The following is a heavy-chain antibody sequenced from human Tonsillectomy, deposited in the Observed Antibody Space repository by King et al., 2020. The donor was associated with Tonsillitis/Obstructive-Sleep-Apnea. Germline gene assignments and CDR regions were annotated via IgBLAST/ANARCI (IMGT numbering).Heavy chain of an antibody. J-gene: IGHJ6*03. D-gene: IGHD3-16*01. CDR2: ISSRSRTI. CDR3: ARDIGGNGGYYYYYMDV. Sequence: EVQLVESGGGLVQPGGSLRLSCAASGFTFSSYSMNWVRQAPGKGLECVSYISSRSRTIYYADSVKGRFTISRDNAKNSLYLQMNSLRDEDTAVYYCARDIGGNGGYYYYYMDVWGKGTTVTVSS. V-gene: IGHV3-48*02. CDR1: GFTFSSYS.